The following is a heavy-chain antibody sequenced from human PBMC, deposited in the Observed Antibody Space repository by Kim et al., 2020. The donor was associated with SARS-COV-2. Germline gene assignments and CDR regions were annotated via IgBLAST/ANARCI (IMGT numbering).Heavy chain of an antibody. D-gene: IGHD3-22*01. Sequence: SVKGRFTISRDKAKNTLYLQMNSLRPEDTAVYYCARAGDHDISGYCGFFHHWGQGALVTVSS. CDR3: ARAGDHDISGYCGFFHH. V-gene: IGHV3-74*01. J-gene: IGHJ1*01.